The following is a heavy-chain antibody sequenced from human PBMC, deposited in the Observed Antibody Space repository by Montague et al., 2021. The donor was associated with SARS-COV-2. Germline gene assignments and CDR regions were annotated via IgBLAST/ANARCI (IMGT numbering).Heavy chain of an antibody. CDR2: SSGSDGGT. V-gene: IGHV3-23*01. CDR3: AKDSYYYGLGYGMDV. J-gene: IGHJ6*02. Sequence: SLRFSCAASGFIFSNSAMNWVRQAPGKGLEWVSGSSGSDGGTHYADSVKGRFTISRDNSKNVLYLQMNSLRAEDTALYYCAKDSYYYGLGYGMDVWGQGTTVTVSS. D-gene: IGHD3-10*01. CDR1: GFIFSNSA.